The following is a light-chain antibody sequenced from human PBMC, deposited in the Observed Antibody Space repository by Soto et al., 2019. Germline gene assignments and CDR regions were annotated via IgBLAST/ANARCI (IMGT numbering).Light chain of an antibody. CDR1: RDDIGAYDY. J-gene: IGLJ2*01. CDR2: EVT. CDR3: NSYTNSSAVV. Sequence: SALSHPASLSGSPVQSITISCAGTRDDIGAYDYVSWYQQHPGNAPKLLVYEVTNRPSGVSDRFSGSKSGNTASLTISGLQAEDEADYYCNSYTNSSAVVFGGGTKVTVL. V-gene: IGLV2-14*01.